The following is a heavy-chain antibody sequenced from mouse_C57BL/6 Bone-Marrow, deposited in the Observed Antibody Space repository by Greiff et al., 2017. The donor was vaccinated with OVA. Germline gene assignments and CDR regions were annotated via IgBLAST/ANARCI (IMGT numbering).Heavy chain of an antibody. Sequence: QVQLQQPGAELVMPGASVKLSCKASGYTFTSYWMHWVKQRPGQGLEWIGEIDPSDSYTNYNQKFKGKSTLTVDKSSSTAYMQLSSLTSEDSAVYYCARDDPYNAMDYWGQGTSVTVSS. J-gene: IGHJ4*01. CDR3: ARDDPYNAMDY. V-gene: IGHV1-69*01. CDR2: IDPSDSYT. CDR1: GYTFTSYW.